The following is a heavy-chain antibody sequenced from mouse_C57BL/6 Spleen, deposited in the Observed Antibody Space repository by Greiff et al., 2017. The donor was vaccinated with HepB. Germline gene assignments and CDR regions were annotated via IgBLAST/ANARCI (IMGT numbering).Heavy chain of an antibody. D-gene: IGHD1-1*01. J-gene: IGHJ1*03. Sequence: VQLKESGGDLVKPGGSLKLSCAASGFTFSSYGMSWVRQTPDKRLEWVATISSGGSYTYYPDSVKRRFTISRDNAKNTLYLQMSSLKSEDTAMYYCARQDYGSSYWYFDVWGTGTTVTVSS. CDR1: GFTFSSYG. CDR2: ISSGGSYT. V-gene: IGHV5-6*01. CDR3: ARQDYGSSYWYFDV.